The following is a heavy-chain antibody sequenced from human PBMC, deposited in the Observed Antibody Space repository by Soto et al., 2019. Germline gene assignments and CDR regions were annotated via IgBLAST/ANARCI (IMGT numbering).Heavy chain of an antibody. D-gene: IGHD6-13*01. V-gene: IGHV4-31*03. Sequence: QVQLQESGPGLVKPSQTLSLICTVSGGSINSGGYYWNWIRQHPGKGLEWIGYIFYSGSTYYNPSLRSRVTISADTSENQFSLNLSSVTAADTALYFCARGYRQSGYSSSWVFDYWGQGTLVNVSS. CDR1: GGSINSGGYY. CDR3: ARGYRQSGYSSSWVFDY. CDR2: IFYSGST. J-gene: IGHJ4*02.